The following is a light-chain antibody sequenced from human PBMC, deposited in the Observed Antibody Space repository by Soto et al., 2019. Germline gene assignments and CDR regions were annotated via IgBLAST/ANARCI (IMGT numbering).Light chain of an antibody. J-gene: IGLJ1*01. CDR3: SSYTSSSTLDV. CDR1: SSDVGGYNY. Sequence: QSALTQPASVSGSPGQSITISCTGTSSDVGGYNYVSWYQQHPGKAPKLMIYEVSNRPSGVSNRLSGSKSGNTASLTTSGLQAEDEADYYCSSYTSSSTLDVFGTGTKLTVL. V-gene: IGLV2-14*01. CDR2: EVS.